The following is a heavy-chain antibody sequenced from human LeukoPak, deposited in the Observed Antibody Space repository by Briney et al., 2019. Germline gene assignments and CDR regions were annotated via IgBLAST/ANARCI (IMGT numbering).Heavy chain of an antibody. Sequence: GASVKVSYKASGYTFTRYDINWVRQATGHGLEGMGGMNPNSGNTGYAQKFQGRVTITRNTSISTAYMELSSLRSEDTAVYYCARVDGNWFDPWGQGTLVTVSS. V-gene: IGHV1-8*03. D-gene: IGHD3/OR15-3a*01. J-gene: IGHJ5*02. CDR1: GYTFTRYD. CDR2: MNPNSGNT. CDR3: ARVDGNWFDP.